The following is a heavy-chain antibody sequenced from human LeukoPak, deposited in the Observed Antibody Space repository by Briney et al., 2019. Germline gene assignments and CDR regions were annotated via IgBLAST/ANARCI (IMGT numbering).Heavy chain of an antibody. CDR1: GGSISSGGYY. CDR2: IYYSGST. Sequence: SETLSLTCTVSGGSISSGGYYWSWIRQHPGKGLEWIGYIYYSGSTYYNPSLKSRVTISVDTSKNQFSLKLSSVTAADTAVYYCVRITTASSSWYGNQGYFDYWGQGTLVTVSS. CDR3: VRITTASSSWYGNQGYFDY. D-gene: IGHD6-13*01. V-gene: IGHV4-31*03. J-gene: IGHJ4*02.